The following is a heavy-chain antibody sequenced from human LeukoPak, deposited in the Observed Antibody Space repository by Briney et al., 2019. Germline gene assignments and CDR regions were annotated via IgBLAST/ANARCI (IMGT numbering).Heavy chain of an antibody. V-gene: IGHV1-3*01. J-gene: IGHJ4*02. Sequence: ASVKVSCKASGYTFTSYAMHWVRQAPGQRLEWMGWINAGSGNTKYSQKFQGRVTITRDTSASTAYMELSSLRSEDTAVYYCARAHPTTLFDYWGQGTLVTVSS. CDR3: ARAHPTTLFDY. CDR2: INAGSGNT. CDR1: GYTFTSYA. D-gene: IGHD1-26*01.